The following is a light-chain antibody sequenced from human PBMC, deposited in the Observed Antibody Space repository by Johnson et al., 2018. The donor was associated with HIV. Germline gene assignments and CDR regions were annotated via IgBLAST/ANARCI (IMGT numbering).Light chain of an antibody. J-gene: IGLJ1*01. Sequence: QSVLTQPPSVSAAPGQKVTISCSGSSSNIGNNYVSWYQQLPGTAPKLLICENNKRPSGIPDRFSASKSGTSATLGITGLQTGDEADYYCATWDSSLSGGVFGTGTKVTVL. CDR3: ATWDSSLSGGV. V-gene: IGLV1-51*02. CDR2: ENN. CDR1: SSNIGNNY.